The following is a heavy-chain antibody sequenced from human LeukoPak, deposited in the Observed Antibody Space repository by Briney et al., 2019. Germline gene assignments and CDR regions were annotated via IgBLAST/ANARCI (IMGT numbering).Heavy chain of an antibody. CDR3: ARDSMGGKWELEYFQH. CDR2: IYSGGST. CDR1: GFTVSSNY. J-gene: IGHJ1*01. Sequence: GGSLRLSCAASGFTVSSNYMNWVRQAPGKGLEWVSVIYSGGSTYYADSVKGRFTISRDNSKNTLFLQMNSLRAEDTAVYYCARDSMGGKWELEYFQHWGQGTLVTVSS. D-gene: IGHD1-26*01. V-gene: IGHV3-53*01.